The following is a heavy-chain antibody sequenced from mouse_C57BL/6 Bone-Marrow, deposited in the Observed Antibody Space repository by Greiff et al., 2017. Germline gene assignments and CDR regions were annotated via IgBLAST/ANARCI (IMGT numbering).Heavy chain of an antibody. D-gene: IGHD6-1*01. Sequence: VQLQQSGAELMKPGASVKLSCKATGHTFTGYWIEWVKQRPGHGLEWIGEILPGSGSTSYNEKFKGKATFTADTSSNTAYMQLSSLTTEDSAIYYCARSPLLPGDYWGQGTTLTVSA. CDR1: GHTFTGYW. J-gene: IGHJ2*01. CDR2: ILPGSGST. CDR3: ARSPLLPGDY. V-gene: IGHV1-9*01.